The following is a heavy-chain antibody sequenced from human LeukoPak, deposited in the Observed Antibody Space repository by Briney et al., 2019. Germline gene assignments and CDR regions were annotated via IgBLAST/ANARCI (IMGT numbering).Heavy chain of an antibody. CDR2: IRYDGSNK. V-gene: IGHV3-30*02. J-gene: IGHJ6*03. CDR3: AKSVSYYYDSSGYYYYYYYMDV. D-gene: IGHD3-22*01. CDR1: GFTFSSYG. Sequence: GGSLRLSCAASGFTFSSYGMHWVRQAPGKGLEWVAFIRYDGSNKYYADSVKGRFTISRDNSKNTLYLQMNSLRAEDKAVYYCAKSVSYYYDSSGYYYYYYYMDVWGKGTTVTVSS.